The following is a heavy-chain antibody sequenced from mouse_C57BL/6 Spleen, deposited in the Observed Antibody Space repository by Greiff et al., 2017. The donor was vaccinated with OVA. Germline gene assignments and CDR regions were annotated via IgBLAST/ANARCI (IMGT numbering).Heavy chain of an antibody. D-gene: IGHD2-1*01. Sequence: VQLQQPGAELVKPGASVKLSCKASGYTFTSYWMHWVKQRPGRGLEWIGRIDPNSGGTKYNEKFKSKATLPVDKHSRQSYMQLSSLTSEYSAVYYIARSRVYYGNYDGYAMDDWGPGTSVTVSS. V-gene: IGHV1-72*01. J-gene: IGHJ4*01. CDR1: GYTFTSYW. CDR3: ARSRVYYGNYDGYAMDD. CDR2: IDPNSGGT.